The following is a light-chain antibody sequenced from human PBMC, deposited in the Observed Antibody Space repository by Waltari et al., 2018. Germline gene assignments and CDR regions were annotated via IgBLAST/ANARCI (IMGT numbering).Light chain of an antibody. V-gene: IGLV2-14*01. CDR3: SSYASSNFLV. CDR2: EAT. J-gene: IGLJ3*02. CDR1: RSDAGGFTY. Sequence: QSALSQPASVSGSPGQSTTISCPGARSDAGGFTYVSWYQQNPGKAPKLLIFEATKRPSGVSIRFSGSTSGNTASLTISGLQAEDEADYYCSSYASSNFLVFGGGTKVTVL.